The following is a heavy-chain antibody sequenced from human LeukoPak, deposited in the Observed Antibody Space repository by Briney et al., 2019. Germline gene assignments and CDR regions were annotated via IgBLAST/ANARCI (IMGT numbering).Heavy chain of an antibody. Sequence: SETLSLTCAVSGGSISSSNWWSWVCQPPGKGLEWIGEIYHSGSTNYNPSLKSRVTISVDKSKNQFSLKLSSVTAADTAVYYCAKRQRSGRFPYWGQGTLVTVSS. V-gene: IGHV4-4*02. CDR1: GGSISSSNW. CDR2: IYHSGST. CDR3: AKRQRSGRFPY. J-gene: IGHJ4*02. D-gene: IGHD6-19*01.